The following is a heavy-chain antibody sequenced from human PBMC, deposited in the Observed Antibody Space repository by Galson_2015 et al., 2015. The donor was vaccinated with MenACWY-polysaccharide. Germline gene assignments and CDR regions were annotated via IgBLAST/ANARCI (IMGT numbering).Heavy chain of an antibody. Sequence: SLRLSCATSGFIFSNYWMSWVRLTPGEGLEWLGNIKNDGTAKNYVDSVKGRFTFSRDNTKNSLYLQMSSLREEDTAVYYCAKDRHWNSFDCWGQGTLVTVSS. CDR3: AKDRHWNSFDC. J-gene: IGHJ4*02. V-gene: IGHV3-7*04. CDR1: GFIFSNYW. CDR2: IKNDGTAK. D-gene: IGHD1/OR15-1a*01.